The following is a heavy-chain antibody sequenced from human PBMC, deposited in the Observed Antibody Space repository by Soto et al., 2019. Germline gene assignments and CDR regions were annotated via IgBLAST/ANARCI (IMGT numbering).Heavy chain of an antibody. V-gene: IGHV3-30*18. Sequence: QVQLVESGGGVVQPGRSLRLSCAASGFTFSSYGMHWVRQAPGKGLEWVAVISYDGSNKYYADSVKGRFTISRDNSKNSLYLQRNSLRAEDTAVYYCAKERIGYYGSGSYYYGMDVWGQGTTVTVSS. J-gene: IGHJ6*02. CDR1: GFTFSSYG. CDR2: ISYDGSNK. D-gene: IGHD3-10*01. CDR3: AKERIGYYGSGSYYYGMDV.